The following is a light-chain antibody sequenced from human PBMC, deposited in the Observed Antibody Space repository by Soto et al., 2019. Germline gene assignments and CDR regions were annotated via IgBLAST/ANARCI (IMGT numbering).Light chain of an antibody. CDR2: DAS. CDR3: QQYNSYSPT. CDR1: QSISSW. J-gene: IGKJ1*01. Sequence: DIQMTQSPSTLSASVGDRVTITCRASQSISSWLAWYQQKQGKAPELLIFDASNLKSGVSSRFRGSGSGTEFTLTISRLQPDDFETYYCQQYNSYSPTFGQGTKVEIK. V-gene: IGKV1-5*01.